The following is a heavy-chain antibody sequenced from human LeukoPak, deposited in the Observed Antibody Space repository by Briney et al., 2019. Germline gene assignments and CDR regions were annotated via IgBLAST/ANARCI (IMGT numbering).Heavy chain of an antibody. CDR1: GFTFSSYA. J-gene: IGHJ5*02. V-gene: IGHV3-30-3*01. Sequence: GGSLRLSCAASGFTFSSYAMHWVRQAPGKGLEWVAVISCNGSNKYYADSVKGRFTISRDNSKNTLYLQMNSLRAEDTAVYYCARDSYYDSSGPLGFDPWGQGTLVTVSS. D-gene: IGHD3-22*01. CDR2: ISCNGSNK. CDR3: ARDSYYDSSGPLGFDP.